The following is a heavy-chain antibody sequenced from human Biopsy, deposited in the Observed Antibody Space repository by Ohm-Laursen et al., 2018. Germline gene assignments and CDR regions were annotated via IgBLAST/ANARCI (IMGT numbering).Heavy chain of an antibody. D-gene: IGHD4/OR15-4a*01. CDR2: ISSTGNST. CDR3: AKDRRTMRVWYFDL. J-gene: IGHJ2*01. Sequence: PRLSCTASGFTFATYGMSWVRQAPGKGLEWVSGISSTGNSTYYADSVKGRFTISRDNSKNTLYLQLNSLRVEDTALYYCAKDRRTMRVWYFDLWGRGTLVTVSS. V-gene: IGHV3-23*01. CDR1: GFTFATYG.